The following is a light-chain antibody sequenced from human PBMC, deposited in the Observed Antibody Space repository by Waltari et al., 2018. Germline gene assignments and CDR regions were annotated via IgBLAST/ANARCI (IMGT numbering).Light chain of an antibody. CDR2: GAS. J-gene: IGKJ2*01. V-gene: IGKV3-15*01. CDR3: QQYDNWPPIT. Sequence: EIVMTQSPATLSVSPGERATLSCRASQSIRSNLAWYRQKPGQAPRLLIYGASFRATGIPASFSGSGSGTEFTLTISSLQSEDFAIYYCQQYDNWPPITFGQGTKLEMK. CDR1: QSIRSN.